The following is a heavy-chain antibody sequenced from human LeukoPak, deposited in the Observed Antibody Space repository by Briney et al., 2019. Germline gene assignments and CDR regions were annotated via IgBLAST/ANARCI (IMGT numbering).Heavy chain of an antibody. V-gene: IGHV4-59*08. CDR3: AREGYCSGGHCYPADF. J-gene: IGHJ4*02. CDR1: GGSISNYH. D-gene: IGHD2-15*01. Sequence: SETLSLTCIVSGGSISNYHWSWIRQPPGKGLEWIGYIYYSGSTNYNPSLKSRVTISVDTSKNQFSLKLSSVTAADTAVYYCAREGYCSGGHCYPADFWGQGTLVSVSS. CDR2: IYYSGST.